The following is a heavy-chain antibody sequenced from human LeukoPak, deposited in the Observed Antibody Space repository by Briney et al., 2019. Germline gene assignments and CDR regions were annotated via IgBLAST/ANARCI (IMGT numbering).Heavy chain of an antibody. J-gene: IGHJ4*02. D-gene: IGHD1-26*01. CDR1: GFKFSSYG. Sequence: AGGSLRLSCEASGFKFSSYGMHWVRQAPGKGLEWVAVVSYDGSNKYYADSVKGRFTISRDNSKNTLYLQMNSLRAEDAAVYYCATIGDRRSGELYRIDYWGQGTLVTVSS. CDR2: VSYDGSNK. CDR3: ATIGDRRSGELYRIDY. V-gene: IGHV3-30*03.